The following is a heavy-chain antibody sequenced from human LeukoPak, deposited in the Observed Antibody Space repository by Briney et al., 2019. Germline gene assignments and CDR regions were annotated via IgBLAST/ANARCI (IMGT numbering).Heavy chain of an antibody. CDR2: IHPGDSDT. J-gene: IGHJ4*02. Sequence: GASLKISCKGSGYIFSSYWIGWVRQMPGKGLELMGIIHPGDSDTRYSPSFQGQVTISVDKSISTAYLQWSSLRASDTAMFYCARSPFYYFDYWGLGTLVTVSS. CDR1: GYIFSSYW. V-gene: IGHV5-51*01. CDR3: ARSPFYYFDY. D-gene: IGHD3-3*01.